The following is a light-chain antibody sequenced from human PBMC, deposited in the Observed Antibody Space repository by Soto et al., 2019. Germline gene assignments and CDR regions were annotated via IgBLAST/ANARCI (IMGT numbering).Light chain of an antibody. CDR2: GAS. CDR1: QSISNDY. V-gene: IGKV3-20*01. CDR3: QQSNNWPPLT. Sequence: EIVLTQSPGTLSLSPGERATLSCRASQSISNDYLAWYQQKPGQAPRLLIHGASSRAIGIPDRFSGGGSGTDFSLTISSLQIEDFALYYCQQSNNWPPLTFGGGTKVDIK. J-gene: IGKJ4*01.